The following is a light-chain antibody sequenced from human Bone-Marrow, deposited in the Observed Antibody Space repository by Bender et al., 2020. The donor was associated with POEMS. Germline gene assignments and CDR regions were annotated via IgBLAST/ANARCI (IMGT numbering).Light chain of an antibody. V-gene: IGLV3-19*01. CDR3: SSWDDSLSGWV. Sequence: SSELTQDPAVSVALGQTVKITCQGESLRNQYANWYQQKPGQAPLLVFYGKNNRPSGIPARFSGSKSGTSASLAISDIQSEDEGDYYCSSWDDSLSGWVFGGGTKLTVL. CDR1: SLRNQY. J-gene: IGLJ3*02. CDR2: GKN.